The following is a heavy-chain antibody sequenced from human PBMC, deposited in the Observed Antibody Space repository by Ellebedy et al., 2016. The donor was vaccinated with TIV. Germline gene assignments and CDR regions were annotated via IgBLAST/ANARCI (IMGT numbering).Heavy chain of an antibody. D-gene: IGHD3-10*01. CDR3: ARGGAYYHRYFDD. J-gene: IGHJ4*02. Sequence: SVKVSCKASGGTFNSHAISWVRQAPGQGLEWMGGITGMFRTVNYAQKFQGRVTITADEFMTTAYMELSSLRSEDTAVNYCARGGAYYHRYFDDWGQGTLVTVSS. CDR1: GGTFNSHA. V-gene: IGHV1-69*13. CDR2: ITGMFRTV.